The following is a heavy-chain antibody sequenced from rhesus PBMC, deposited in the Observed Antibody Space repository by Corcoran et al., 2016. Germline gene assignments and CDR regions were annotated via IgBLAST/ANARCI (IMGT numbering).Heavy chain of an antibody. Sequence: QVQLQESGPGLVKPSVPLSLTCAVSGYSISRNSWSWLRQPPGKGLEWIGYIYGSSGSTYYNPSLKSRVTMSTDTSKNQFSLKLSSVTAADTAVYYCAGGYRFDYWGQGVLVTVSS. D-gene: IGHD1-1-1*01. V-gene: IGHV4-165*01. CDR3: AGGYRFDY. CDR2: IYGSSGST. CDR1: GYSISRNS. J-gene: IGHJ4*01.